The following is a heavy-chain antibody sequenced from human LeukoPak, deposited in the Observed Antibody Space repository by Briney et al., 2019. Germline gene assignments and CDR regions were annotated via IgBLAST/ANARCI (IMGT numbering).Heavy chain of an antibody. Sequence: KASETLSLTCTVSGGSISSSSYYWGWIRQPPGKGLEWIGSIYYSGSTYYNPSLKSRVTISVDTSKNQFSLKLSSVTAADTAVYYCARVTSIRVYAFDIWGQGTMVTVSS. J-gene: IGHJ3*02. D-gene: IGHD2-2*02. CDR2: IYYSGST. CDR1: GGSISSSSYY. CDR3: ARVTSIRVYAFDI. V-gene: IGHV4-39*07.